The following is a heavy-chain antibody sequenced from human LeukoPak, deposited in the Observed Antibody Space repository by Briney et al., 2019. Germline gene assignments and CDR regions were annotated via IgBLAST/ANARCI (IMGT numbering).Heavy chain of an antibody. V-gene: IGHV1-69*05. CDR3: ARGNWLGAFDI. Sequence: SVKVSCKASGGTFSSYAISWVRQAPGQGLEWMGGIIPIFGTANYAQKFQGRVTITRNTSISTAYMELSSLRSEDTAVYYCARGNWLGAFDIWGQGTMVTVSS. CDR1: GGTFSSYA. CDR2: IIPIFGTA. J-gene: IGHJ3*02. D-gene: IGHD1-1*01.